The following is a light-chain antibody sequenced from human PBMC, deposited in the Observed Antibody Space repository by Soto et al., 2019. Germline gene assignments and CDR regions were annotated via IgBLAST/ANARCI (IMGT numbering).Light chain of an antibody. V-gene: IGKV1-5*03. CDR1: QSISSW. CDR2: KAS. J-gene: IGKJ5*01. CDR3: QQTYGPPIT. Sequence: EIEMTQSPSAMSASVGARVTVTCRASQSISSWLAWYQQKPGTAPQLLIYKASTLESGVPSRFSGSGSGTDFTLTISSLQFEDFATYYCQQTYGPPITFGQGTRLEIK.